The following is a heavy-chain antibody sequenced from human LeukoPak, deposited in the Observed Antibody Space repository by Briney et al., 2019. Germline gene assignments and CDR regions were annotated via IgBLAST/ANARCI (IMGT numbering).Heavy chain of an antibody. Sequence: SETLSLTCSVSGGSVSSVDFYWSWVRQPPGKGLEWIGYVYYSGSTSYSPSLKSRVTISIDTSKNQFSLKLTSVTAADTAVYFCARYAYDSGWYPHSRWFDPWGQGTLVTVSS. D-gene: IGHD6-19*01. V-gene: IGHV4-61*08. CDR3: ARYAYDSGWYPHSRWFDP. J-gene: IGHJ5*02. CDR2: VYYSGST. CDR1: GGSVSSVDFY.